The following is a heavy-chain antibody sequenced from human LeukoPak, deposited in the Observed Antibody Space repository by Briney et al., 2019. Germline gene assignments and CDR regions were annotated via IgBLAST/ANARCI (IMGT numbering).Heavy chain of an antibody. CDR3: ARYHYDSSPDY. J-gene: IGHJ4*02. D-gene: IGHD3-22*01. CDR2: IWYDGSNK. V-gene: IGHV3-33*01. Sequence: GRSLRLSCAASGFTFSSYGMHWVRQAPGKGLEWVAVIWYDGSNKYYADSVKGRFTISRDNSKNTLYLQMNSLRAEDTAVYYCARYHYDSSPDYWGQGTLVTVSS. CDR1: GFTFSSYG.